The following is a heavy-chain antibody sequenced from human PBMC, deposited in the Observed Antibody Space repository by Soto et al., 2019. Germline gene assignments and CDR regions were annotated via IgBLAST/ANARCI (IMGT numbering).Heavy chain of an antibody. V-gene: IGHV3-30*03. CDR1: GFTFSTFA. D-gene: IGHD6-19*01. CDR2: ISNDGITK. CDR3: CSSGW. J-gene: IGHJ4*02. Sequence: QVQLVESGGGVVQPGRSLRLSCAASGFTFSTFAMHWVRQAPGKGLEWVALISNDGITKYYAESVKGRFTISRDNSKNTLYLEMDSLRTEDTAVYYACSSGWWGQGTRVTVSS.